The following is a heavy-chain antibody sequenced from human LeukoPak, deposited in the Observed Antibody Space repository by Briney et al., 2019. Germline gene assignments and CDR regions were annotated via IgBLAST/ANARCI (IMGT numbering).Heavy chain of an antibody. CDR1: GYSISSGYY. CDR2: IYHSGST. V-gene: IGHV4-38-2*01. D-gene: IGHD2-2*01. CDR3: SSVVVVPAALVWDAFDI. Sequence: ASETLSLTCAVSGYSISSGYYWGWIRQPPGKGLEWIGSIYHSGSTYYNPSLKSRVTISVDTSKNQFSLKLSSVTAADTAVYCCSSVVVVPAALVWDAFDIWGQGTMVTVS. J-gene: IGHJ3*02.